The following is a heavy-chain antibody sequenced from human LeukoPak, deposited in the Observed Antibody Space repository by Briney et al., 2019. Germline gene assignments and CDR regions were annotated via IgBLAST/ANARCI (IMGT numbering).Heavy chain of an antibody. CDR1: GGSISRSNW. CDR2: IYYSGST. Sequence: SGTLSLTCAVSGGSISRSNWWSWVRQPPGKGLEWIGYIYYSGSTNYNPSLKSRVTISVDTSKNQFSLKLSSVTAADTAVYYCARISRYCSSTSCPDAFDIWGQGTMVTVSS. D-gene: IGHD2-2*01. CDR3: ARISRYCSSTSCPDAFDI. J-gene: IGHJ3*02. V-gene: IGHV4-4*02.